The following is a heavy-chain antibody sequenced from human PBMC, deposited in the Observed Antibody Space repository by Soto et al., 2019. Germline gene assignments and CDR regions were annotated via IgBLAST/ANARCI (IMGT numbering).Heavy chain of an antibody. V-gene: IGHV4-59*01. J-gene: IGHJ2*01. CDR3: ANFNTYFDL. Sequence: QVQLQESGPGLVKPSETLSLTCTVSGGSISSYFWCWIRQPTGKGLERIGYIYYTGITNYKPSIKSRVTISVDTSKNPFSLQLSSVTAADTAVYYCANFNTYFDLWGRGTLVTVSS. CDR2: IYYTGIT. CDR1: GGSISSYF.